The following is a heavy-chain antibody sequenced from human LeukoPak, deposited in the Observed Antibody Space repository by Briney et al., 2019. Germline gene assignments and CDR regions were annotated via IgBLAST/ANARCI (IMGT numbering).Heavy chain of an antibody. J-gene: IGHJ2*01. V-gene: IGHV4-30-4*01. D-gene: IGHD2-15*01. CDR1: GGSISSGDYY. CDR2: IYYSGST. Sequence: PSETLSLTCTVSGGSISSGDYYWSWIRQPPGKGLEWIGYIYYSGSTYYNPSLKSRVTISVDTSKNQFSLKLSSVTAADTAVYYCARGVEYCSGGSCYRSYWYFDLWGRGTLVTVSS. CDR3: ARGVEYCSGGSCYRSYWYFDL.